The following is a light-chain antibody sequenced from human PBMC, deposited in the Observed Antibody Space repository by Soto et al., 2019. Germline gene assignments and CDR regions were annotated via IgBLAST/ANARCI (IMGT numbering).Light chain of an antibody. Sequence: QSVLTQPPSVSGAPGQRVTISCTGSSSNIGAGYDVHWCQQLPGTAPKLVIYGTTNRPSGVPDRFSGSKSGTSASLAITGLQAEDEADYYCQSYDGTLSGSYVFGIGTKLTVL. J-gene: IGLJ1*01. CDR1: SSNIGAGYD. CDR2: GTT. CDR3: QSYDGTLSGSYV. V-gene: IGLV1-40*01.